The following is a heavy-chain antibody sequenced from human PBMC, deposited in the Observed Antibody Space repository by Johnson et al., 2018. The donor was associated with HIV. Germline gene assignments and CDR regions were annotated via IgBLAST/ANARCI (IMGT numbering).Heavy chain of an antibody. V-gene: IGHV3-30*02. CDR1: GFTFSSYG. J-gene: IGHJ3*02. CDR3: ASITTIAAAGRGAFDI. Sequence: QVLLVESGGGVVQPGGSLRLSCAASGFTFSSYGIHWVRQAPGTGLEWVAFIRYDGSSTYYADSVTGRFTISRDNVKNTLYLQMNSLRAEDTAVYFCASITTIAAAGRGAFDIWGQGTVVIVSS. D-gene: IGHD6-13*01. CDR2: IRYDGSST.